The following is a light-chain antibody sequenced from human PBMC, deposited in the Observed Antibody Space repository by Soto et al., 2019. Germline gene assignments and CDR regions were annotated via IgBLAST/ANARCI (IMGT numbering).Light chain of an antibody. Sequence: EFVLTQSPGTLSLYPGERATLSCRASQSVSATYLAWYQQKPGQAPRLLIYGASTRATGIPARFSGSGSGTEFTLTISSLQSEDFAVYYCHQRQYWPPITFGQGTRLEFK. CDR3: HQRQYWPPIT. CDR2: GAS. J-gene: IGKJ5*01. CDR1: QSVSATY. V-gene: IGKV3-15*01.